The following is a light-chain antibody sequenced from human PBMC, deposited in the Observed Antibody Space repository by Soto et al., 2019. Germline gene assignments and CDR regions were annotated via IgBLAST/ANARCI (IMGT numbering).Light chain of an antibody. CDR3: QQSNSSPRT. CDR2: DAS. Sequence: DIQMTQSPSTLSASVGDRVTITCRASQSISSWLAWYQQKPGKAPKLLIYDASSLESGVPSRFSGSGSGTEFTLTISSLQPEDFASYYCQQSNSSPRTFGQGTKVDI. CDR1: QSISSW. J-gene: IGKJ1*01. V-gene: IGKV1-5*01.